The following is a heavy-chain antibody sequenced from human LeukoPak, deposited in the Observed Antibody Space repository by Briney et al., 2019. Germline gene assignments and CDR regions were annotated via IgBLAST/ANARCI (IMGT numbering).Heavy chain of an antibody. CDR1: GGSISSYY. CDR2: IYDSRST. Sequence: PSETLSRNCAVSGGSISSYYWTWLRQPPGKGLEGIGSIYDSRSTYYNSSLRSRLTISVDTSRTQFSLRLSPVTAADTAMYYCARGGVVVPAVRFGYWGQGPLVTVAS. V-gene: IGHV4-59*12. CDR3: ARGGVVVPAVRFGY. J-gene: IGHJ4*02. D-gene: IGHD2-21*02.